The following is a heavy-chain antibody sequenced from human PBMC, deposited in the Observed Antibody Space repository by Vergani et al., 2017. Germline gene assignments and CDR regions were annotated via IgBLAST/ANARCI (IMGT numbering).Heavy chain of an antibody. J-gene: IGHJ6*02. Sequence: QVQLEESGPGLVKPSETLSLTCTVSGGSFNTYYWSWIRQSPGKGLEWIGYIYSTGSTNYNPALNSRVTMSVDTSKNQFSLKLRSVTAEETAVYFCARVMYRDEASTGYRLEGMDIWGQGTTVTISS. CDR1: GGSFNTYY. V-gene: IGHV4-59*13. CDR3: ARVMYRDEASTGYRLEGMDI. CDR2: IYSTGST. D-gene: IGHD3-9*01.